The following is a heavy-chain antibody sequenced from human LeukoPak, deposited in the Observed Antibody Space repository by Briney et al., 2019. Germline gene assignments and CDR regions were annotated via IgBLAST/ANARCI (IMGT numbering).Heavy chain of an antibody. V-gene: IGHV1-2*02. CDR3: ARKSAARRTSEFDY. CDR1: GYSFTGYY. J-gene: IGHJ4*02. D-gene: IGHD6-6*01. Sequence: ASVKVSCKASGYSFTGYYMHWVRQAPGQGLERMGWINPNSGGTNYAQKFQGRVTMTRDTSISTAYMELSSLGSDDTAVFYCARKSAARRTSEFDYWGQGTPVTVSS. CDR2: INPNSGGT.